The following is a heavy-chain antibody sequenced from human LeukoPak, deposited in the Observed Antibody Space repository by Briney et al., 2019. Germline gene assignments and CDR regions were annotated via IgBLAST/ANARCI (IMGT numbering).Heavy chain of an antibody. J-gene: IGHJ4*02. D-gene: IGHD6-6*01. CDR2: ISGSGGST. V-gene: IGHV3-23*01. CDR3: AKDRVPLAARPLHFDY. Sequence: GGSLRLSCAAAGFTFSSCGMSWVRQAPGKGLEWVSTISGSGGSTYYADSVKGRFTISRDNSKNTLYLQMNSLRAEDTAVYYCAKDRVPLAARPLHFDYWGQGTLVTVSS. CDR1: GFTFSSCG.